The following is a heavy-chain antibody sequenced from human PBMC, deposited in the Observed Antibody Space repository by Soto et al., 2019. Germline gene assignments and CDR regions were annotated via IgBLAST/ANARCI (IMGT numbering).Heavy chain of an antibody. D-gene: IGHD6-13*01. CDR2: IYYSGTT. J-gene: IGHJ6*02. V-gene: IGHV4-31*03. CDR1: GDSIMRDSYY. CDR3: AGTHQLVPPYHYYGMDV. Sequence: PSETLSLTCTVSGDSIMRDSYYWNWIRQHPGKGLEWIGYIYYSGTTAYNPSLKTRVTISPDTSKNQFSLNLSSVTAADTAVYFCAGTHQLVPPYHYYGMDVWGQGTTVTVPS.